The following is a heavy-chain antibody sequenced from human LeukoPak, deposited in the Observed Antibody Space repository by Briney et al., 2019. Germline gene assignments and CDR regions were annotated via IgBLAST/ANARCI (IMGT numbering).Heavy chain of an antibody. V-gene: IGHV3-23*01. CDR1: GFTFSSYA. D-gene: IGHD6-13*01. J-gene: IGHJ6*02. CDR3: AKWLVSSSWYYYYGMDV. CDR2: ISASGGST. Sequence: GGSLRLSCAASGFTFSSYAMSWPRQAPEKGLEWVSGISASGGSTYYADSVKGRFTISRDNSKNTLYLQVNSLRAEDTAVYYCAKWLVSSSWYYYYGMDVWGQGTTVTVSS.